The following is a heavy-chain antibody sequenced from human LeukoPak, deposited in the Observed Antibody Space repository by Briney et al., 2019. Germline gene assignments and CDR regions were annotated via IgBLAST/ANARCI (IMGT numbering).Heavy chain of an antibody. D-gene: IGHD2-2*01. CDR1: GFTVSTNY. Sequence: GSLRLSCAASGFTVSTNYMSWVRQPPGKGLEWIGEINHSGSTNYNPSLKSRVTISVDTSKNQFSLKLSSVTAADTAVYYCASGLCSSTSCYPANRDYWGQGTLVTVSS. CDR3: ASGLCSSTSCYPANRDY. V-gene: IGHV4-34*01. J-gene: IGHJ4*02. CDR2: INHSGST.